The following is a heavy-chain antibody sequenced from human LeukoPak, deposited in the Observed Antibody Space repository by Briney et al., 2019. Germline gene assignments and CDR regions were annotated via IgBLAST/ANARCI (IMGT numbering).Heavy chain of an antibody. CDR3: ARPTDFWDY. J-gene: IGHJ4*02. CDR1: GYSINSGYY. Sequence: SETLSLTCAVSGYSINSGYYWGWIRQPPGKGLEWIGTIYRSGTTYYNSSLQSRVTISGDTSKNQFSLNLRSVTAADTAVYYCARPTDFWDYRGQGTLATVSS. CDR2: IYRSGTT. D-gene: IGHD3-3*01. V-gene: IGHV4-38-2*01.